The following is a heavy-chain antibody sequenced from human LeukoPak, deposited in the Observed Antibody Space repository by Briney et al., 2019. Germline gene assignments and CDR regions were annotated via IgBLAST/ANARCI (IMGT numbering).Heavy chain of an antibody. CDR2: ISSGTSI. CDR3: VRDYDKTGRAFDI. V-gene: IGHV3-48*02. D-gene: IGHD3-22*01. Sequence: TGGSLRLSCAAFGFTFTTYSMNWVRQAPGKGLEWVSYISSGTSIYYADSVKGRFTISRDNAKMSLYLQMNSLRDEDTAVYYCVRDYDKTGRAFDIWGQGTMVTVSS. CDR1: GFTFTTYS. J-gene: IGHJ3*02.